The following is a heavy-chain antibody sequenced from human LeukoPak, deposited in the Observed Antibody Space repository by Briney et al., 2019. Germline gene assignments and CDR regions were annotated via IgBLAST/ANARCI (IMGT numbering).Heavy chain of an antibody. CDR2: IYYSGST. CDR3: ARDFGYYGSGSYSSSGY. D-gene: IGHD3-10*01. Sequence: SETLSLTCTVSGGSISSSTYFWGWIRQPPGKGLEWIGTIYYSGSTYYNPSLKSRVTISVDSSKNQFSLRLSSVTAADTAVYYCARDFGYYGSGSYSSSGYWGQGTLVTVSS. CDR1: GGSISSSTYF. J-gene: IGHJ4*02. V-gene: IGHV4-39*07.